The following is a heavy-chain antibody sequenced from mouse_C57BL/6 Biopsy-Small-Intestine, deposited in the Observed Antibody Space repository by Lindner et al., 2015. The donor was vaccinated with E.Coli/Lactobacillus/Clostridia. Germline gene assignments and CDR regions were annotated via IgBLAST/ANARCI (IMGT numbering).Heavy chain of an antibody. D-gene: IGHD3-1*01. J-gene: IGHJ3*01. CDR3: ARGASWFAY. V-gene: IGHV3-1*01. CDR1: GYSITSGYD. CDR2: ISYSGST. Sequence: VQLQESGPGDGETFSVTSLTCTVTGYSITSGYDWHWIRHFPGNELEWMGYISYSGSTNYNPSLKSRISITHDTSKNHFFLKLNSVTTEDTATYYCARGASWFAYWGQGTLVTVSA.